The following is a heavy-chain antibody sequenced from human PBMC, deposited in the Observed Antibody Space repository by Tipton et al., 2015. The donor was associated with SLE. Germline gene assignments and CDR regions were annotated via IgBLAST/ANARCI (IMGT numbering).Heavy chain of an antibody. J-gene: IGHJ3*02. CDR3: ASSRTGADI. Sequence: TLSLTCTVSGGSISSYYWSWIRQPPGKGLEWIGYIYYSGSTNYSPSLKSRVTISVDTSKNQFSLKLSSVTAADTAVYYCASSRTGADIWGQGTMVTVSS. V-gene: IGHV4-59*08. D-gene: IGHD7-27*01. CDR2: IYYSGST. CDR1: GGSISSYY.